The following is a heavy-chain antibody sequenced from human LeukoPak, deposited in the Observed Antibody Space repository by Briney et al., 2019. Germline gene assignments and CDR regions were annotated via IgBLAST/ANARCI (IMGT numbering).Heavy chain of an antibody. CDR2: MNPNSGNT. Sequence: ASVKVSCKASGYTFTSYDINWVRQATGQGLEWMGWMNPNSGNTGYAQKFQGRVTMTRNTSISTAYMELSSLRSEDTAVYYCAVFRRYYYDSSGYYSSYFDYWGQGTLVTVSS. CDR1: GYTFTSYD. J-gene: IGHJ4*02. D-gene: IGHD3-22*01. V-gene: IGHV1-8*01. CDR3: AVFRRYYYDSSGYYSSYFDY.